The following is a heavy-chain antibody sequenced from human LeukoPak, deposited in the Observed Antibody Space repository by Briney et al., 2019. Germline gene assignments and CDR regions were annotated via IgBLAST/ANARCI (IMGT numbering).Heavy chain of an antibody. CDR3: ARDHSSSSSYYFDY. CDR2: ISYDGSNK. Sequence: PRGSLRLSCAASGFTFSSYGMHWVRQAPGKGLEWVAVISYDGSNKYYADSVKGRFTISRDNSKNTLYLQMNSLRAEDTAVYYCARDHSSSSSYYFDYWGQGTLVTVSS. J-gene: IGHJ4*02. CDR1: GFTFSSYG. V-gene: IGHV3-30*03. D-gene: IGHD6-6*01.